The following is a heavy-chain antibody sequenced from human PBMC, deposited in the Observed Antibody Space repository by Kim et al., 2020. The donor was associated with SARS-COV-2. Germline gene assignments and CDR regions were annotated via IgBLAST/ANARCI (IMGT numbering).Heavy chain of an antibody. D-gene: IGHD3-22*01. CDR2: IIPIFGTA. CDR1: GGTFSSYA. CDR3: ARDAQFTDYYDSSGYYARFDY. Sequence: SVKVSCKASGGTFSSYAISWVRQAPGQGLEWMGGIIPIFGTANYAQKFQGRVTITADESTSTAYMELSSLRSEDTAVYYCARDAQFTDYYDSSGYYARFDYWGQGTLVTVSS. V-gene: IGHV1-69*13. J-gene: IGHJ4*02.